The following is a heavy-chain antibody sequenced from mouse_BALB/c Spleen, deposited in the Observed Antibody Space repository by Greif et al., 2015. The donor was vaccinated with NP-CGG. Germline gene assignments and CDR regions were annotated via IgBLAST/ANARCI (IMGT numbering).Heavy chain of an antibody. CDR2: IWAGGST. CDR1: GFSLTSYG. J-gene: IGHJ2*01. CDR3: AREISMITYYFDY. V-gene: IGHV2-9*02. Sequence: QVHVKQSGPGLVAPSQSLSITCTVSGFSLTSYGVHWVRQPPGKGLEWLGVIWAGGSTNYNSALMSRLSISKDNSKSXVFLKMNSLQTDDTAMYYCAREISMITYYFDYWGQGTTLTVSS. D-gene: IGHD2-4*01.